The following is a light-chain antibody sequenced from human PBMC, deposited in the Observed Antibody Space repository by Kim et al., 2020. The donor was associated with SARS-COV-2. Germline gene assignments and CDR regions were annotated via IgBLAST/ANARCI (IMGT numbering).Light chain of an antibody. CDR2: SAS. CDR1: QGISNS. CDR3: QKYNAAPWT. Sequence: ASVGDRVTIPCRASQGISNSLAWYQQKPGKVPKVLIYSASALQSGVPSRFSGSGSGTDFTLTISSLQPEDVGTYYCQKYNAAPWTFGQGTKVDIK. J-gene: IGKJ1*01. V-gene: IGKV1-27*01.